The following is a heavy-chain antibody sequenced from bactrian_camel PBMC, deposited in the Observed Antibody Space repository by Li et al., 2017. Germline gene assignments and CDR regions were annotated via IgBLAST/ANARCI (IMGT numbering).Heavy chain of an antibody. D-gene: IGHD2*01. V-gene: IGHV3S42*01. J-gene: IGHJ4*01. CDR1: GYSYSTYSYC. Sequence: VQLVESGGGSVRAGGSLRLSCVASGYSYSTYSYCMGWFRQSPGNERERERVASIDAGGATSYTDSVKGRFTISRDNAKNTVYLQMNSLKPEDTAMYYCAAFCSGGYWSFKYWGQGTQVTVS. CDR2: IDAGGAT. CDR3: AAFCSGGYWSFKY.